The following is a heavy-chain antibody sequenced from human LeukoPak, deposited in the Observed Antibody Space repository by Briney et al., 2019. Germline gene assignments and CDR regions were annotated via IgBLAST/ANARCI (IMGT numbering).Heavy chain of an antibody. CDR2: IGGGGGST. CDR3: ASHYYGSGKFEN. V-gene: IGHV3-23*01. J-gene: IGHJ4*02. Sequence: GGSLRLSCAASGFTFSSYAMSWVRQAPGKGLEWVPGIGGGGGSTYYADSVKGRFTISRDNSKNTLYLQMNSLRAEDTAVYYCASHYYGSGKFENWGQGTLVTVSS. D-gene: IGHD3-10*01. CDR1: GFTFSSYA.